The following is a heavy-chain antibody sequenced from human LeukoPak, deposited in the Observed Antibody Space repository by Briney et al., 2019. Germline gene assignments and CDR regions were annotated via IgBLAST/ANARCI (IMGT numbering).Heavy chain of an antibody. CDR1: GFTFSSYS. CDR2: ISSSSSYI. D-gene: IGHD6-19*01. CDR3: ARSSGWYSSLPFDY. Sequence: GGSLRLSCAASGFTFSSYSMNWVRQAPGKGLEWVSSISSSSSYIYYADSLKGRFTISRDNAKNSLYLQMNSLRAEDTAVYYCARSSGWYSSLPFDYWGQGTLVTVSS. J-gene: IGHJ4*02. V-gene: IGHV3-21*01.